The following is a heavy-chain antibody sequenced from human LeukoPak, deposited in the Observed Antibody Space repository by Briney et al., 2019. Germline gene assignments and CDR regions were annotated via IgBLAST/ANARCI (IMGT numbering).Heavy chain of an antibody. J-gene: IGHJ4*02. CDR3: AKRTMSAFDS. CDR1: GFTFRTYA. CDR2: ISGSGNGT. Sequence: GSLRLSCAASGFTFRTYAMNWVRQAPGKGLEWLSGISGSGNGTYYADSVKGRFIISRDNSKNMVYLQMNSLTVEDTATYYCAKRTMSAFDSWGQGTLLIVSS. V-gene: IGHV3-23*01.